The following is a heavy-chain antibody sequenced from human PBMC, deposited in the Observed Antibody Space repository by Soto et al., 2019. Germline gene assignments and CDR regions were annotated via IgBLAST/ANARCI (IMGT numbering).Heavy chain of an antibody. CDR1: GGSISSSSYY. V-gene: IGHV4-39*01. Sequence: QLQLQESGPGLVKPSETLSLTCTVSGGSISSSSYYWGWIRQPPGKGLEWIGSFYYSGSTYYNPSLKSRVTISGDTPKTQFSRKLSSVTAADTAGYYCARWGRGMVRGPNWFEPWGQGTLVTVSS. CDR2: FYYSGST. CDR3: ARWGRGMVRGPNWFEP. D-gene: IGHD3-10*01. J-gene: IGHJ5*02.